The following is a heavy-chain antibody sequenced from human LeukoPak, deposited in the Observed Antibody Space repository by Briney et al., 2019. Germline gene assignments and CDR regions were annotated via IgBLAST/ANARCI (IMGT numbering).Heavy chain of an antibody. CDR1: GFTFSSYW. D-gene: IGHD6-13*01. Sequence: GGSLRLSCAASGFTFSSYWMSWVRQAPGKGLEWVANIKQDGSEKYYVDSVKGRFTISRDNAKNSLYLQMNSLRAEDTAVYYCARSYGYSSSWYYFDYWGQGTLVTVSS. CDR3: ARSYGYSSSWYYFDY. CDR2: IKQDGSEK. V-gene: IGHV3-7*01. J-gene: IGHJ4*02.